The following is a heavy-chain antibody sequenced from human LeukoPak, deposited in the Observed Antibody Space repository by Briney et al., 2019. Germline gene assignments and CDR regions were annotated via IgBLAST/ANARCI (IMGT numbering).Heavy chain of an antibody. CDR3: AKTTITPPYYMDV. V-gene: IGHV3-21*01. CDR1: GFTFSSYS. D-gene: IGHD4-11*01. J-gene: IGHJ6*03. CDR2: ITSTGIYR. Sequence: PGGSLRLSCAASGFTFSSYSMNWVRQAPGKGLEWVSSITSTGIYRYYADSVKGRFTISRDNTKNSLYLQMNSLRAGDTAVYYCAKTTITPPYYMDVWGKGTTVTVSS.